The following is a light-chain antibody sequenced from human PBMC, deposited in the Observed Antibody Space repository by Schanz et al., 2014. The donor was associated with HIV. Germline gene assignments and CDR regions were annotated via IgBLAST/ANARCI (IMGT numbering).Light chain of an antibody. J-gene: IGLJ2*01. CDR3: SSYAGSNTVV. CDR1: SGDVGGYDY. Sequence: QFALTQPPSASGSPGQSVTISCTGTSGDVGGYDYVAWYQQHQGKAPKLIISEVNKRPSGVPDRFSGSKSGNTASLTVYGLQDDDEADYYCSSYAGSNTVVFGGGTKLTVL. V-gene: IGLV2-8*01. CDR2: EVN.